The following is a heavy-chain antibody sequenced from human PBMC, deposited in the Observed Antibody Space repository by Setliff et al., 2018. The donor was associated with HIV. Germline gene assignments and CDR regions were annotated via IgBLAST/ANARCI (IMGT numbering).Heavy chain of an antibody. D-gene: IGHD3-22*01. V-gene: IGHV1-69*13. CDR1: GDTSNSYA. CDR3: ARIPNHSSGFDY. CDR2: IIPIFGSP. J-gene: IGHJ4*02. Sequence: SVKVSCKASGDTSNSYAIRWVRQAPGQGPEWMGGIIPIFGSPQYAPQFRGRATITADESSRTAYMELTSLKSDGTAVYYCARIPNHSSGFDYWGQGTPVTVSS.